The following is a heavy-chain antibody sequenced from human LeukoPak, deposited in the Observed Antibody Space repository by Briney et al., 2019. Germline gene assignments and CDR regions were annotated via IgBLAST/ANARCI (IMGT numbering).Heavy chain of an antibody. CDR2: IYTSGST. D-gene: IGHD3-3*01. CDR3: AGGPYDSDYCYYYMDV. Sequence: PSQTLSLTCTVSGGSISSGSYYWSWIRQPAGKGLEWIGRIYTSGSTNYNPSLKSRVTISVDTSKNQFSLKLSSVTAADTAVYYCAGGPYDSDYCYYYMDVWGKGTTVTVSS. J-gene: IGHJ6*03. CDR1: GGSISSGSYY. V-gene: IGHV4-61*02.